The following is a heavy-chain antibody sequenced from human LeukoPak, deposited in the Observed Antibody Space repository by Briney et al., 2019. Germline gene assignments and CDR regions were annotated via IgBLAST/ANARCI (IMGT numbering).Heavy chain of an antibody. Sequence: PGGSLRLSCAASGFTFSSYWMHWVRQAPGKGLVWVSRINSDGSSTSYADSVKGRFTISRDNAKNSLYLQMNSLRAEDTAVYYCASLVTTRGDNWFDPWGQGTLVTVSS. J-gene: IGHJ5*02. D-gene: IGHD4-17*01. CDR3: ASLVTTRGDNWFDP. CDR2: INSDGSST. CDR1: GFTFSSYW. V-gene: IGHV3-74*01.